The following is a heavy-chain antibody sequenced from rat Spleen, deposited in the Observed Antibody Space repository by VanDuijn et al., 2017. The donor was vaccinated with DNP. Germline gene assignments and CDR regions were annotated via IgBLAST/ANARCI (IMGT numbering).Heavy chain of an antibody. D-gene: IGHD5-1*01. CDR2: IIGGSCTN. V-gene: IGHV5-31*01. CDR1: GFTFNYYW. J-gene: IGHJ4*01. CDR3: ARVQLGYYALDA. Sequence: EVQLVESGGGLVQPGRSLKLSCAASGFTFNYYWMAWVRQVPGKGLEWIASIIGGSCTNSYPDSVKGRFTISRDVAKNTLSLQMNSLRSEDTATYYCARVQLGYYALDAWGQGTSVTVSS.